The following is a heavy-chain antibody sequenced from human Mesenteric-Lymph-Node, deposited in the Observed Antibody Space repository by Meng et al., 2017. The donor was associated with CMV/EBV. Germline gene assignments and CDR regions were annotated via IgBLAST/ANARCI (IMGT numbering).Heavy chain of an antibody. V-gene: IGHV3-33*06. CDR1: GFTFSRDG. CDR3: AKEGDIASSYYVDY. J-gene: IGHJ4*02. Sequence: SGFTFSRDGMHWVRQAPGKGLEWVAVIWYDESNKHYADSVKGRFTISRDNSKNTLYLQMNSLRDEDTAVYYCAKEGDIASSYYVDYWSQGTLVTVSS. D-gene: IGHD2-21*02. CDR2: IWYDESNK.